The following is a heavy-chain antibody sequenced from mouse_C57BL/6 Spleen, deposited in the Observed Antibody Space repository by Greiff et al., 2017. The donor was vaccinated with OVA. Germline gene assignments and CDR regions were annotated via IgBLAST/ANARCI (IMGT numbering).Heavy chain of an antibody. Sequence: EVKVVESGGGLVQSGRSLRLSCATSGFTFSDFYMEWVRQAPGKGLEWIAASRNKANDYTTEYSASVKGRFIVSRDTSQSILYLQMNALRAEDTAIYYCARDAASSYAMDYWGQGTSVTVSS. CDR3: ARDAASSYAMDY. CDR2: SRNKANDYTT. CDR1: GFTFSDFY. V-gene: IGHV7-1*01. D-gene: IGHD3-1*01. J-gene: IGHJ4*01.